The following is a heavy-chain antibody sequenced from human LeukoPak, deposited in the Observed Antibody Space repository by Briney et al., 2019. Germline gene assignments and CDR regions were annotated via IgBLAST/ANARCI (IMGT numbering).Heavy chain of an antibody. CDR1: GFTFSSYA. CDR2: ISGSGGST. CDR3: AKERLVVVVPAAVDY. J-gene: IGHJ4*02. V-gene: IGHV3-23*01. D-gene: IGHD2-2*01. Sequence: GGSLRLSCAASGFTFSSYAMSWVRQPPGKGLEWVSAISGSGGSTYYADSVKGRFTISRDNSKNTLYLQMNSLRAEDTAVYYCAKERLVVVVPAAVDYWGQGTLVTVSS.